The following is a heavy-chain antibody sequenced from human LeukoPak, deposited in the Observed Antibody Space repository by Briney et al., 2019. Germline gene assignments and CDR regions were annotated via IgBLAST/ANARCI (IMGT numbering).Heavy chain of an antibody. CDR2: IYYSGST. CDR1: GGSISSGGYY. J-gene: IGHJ5*02. V-gene: IGHV4-31*03. CDR3: ARGQQLVVFDP. D-gene: IGHD6-13*01. Sequence: SQTLSLTCTVSGGSISSGGYYWSWIRQHPGKGLEWIGYIYYSGSTYYNPSLKSRVTISVDTSKNQFSLKLSSVTAADPAVYYCARGQQLVVFDPWGQGTLVTISS.